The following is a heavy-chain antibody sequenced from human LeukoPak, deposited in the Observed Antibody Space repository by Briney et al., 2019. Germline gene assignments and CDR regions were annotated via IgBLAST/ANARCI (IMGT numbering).Heavy chain of an antibody. CDR1: GYTFTGYY. Sequence: ASVKVSCKASGYTFTGYYVHWVRQAPGQGLEWMGWMNPKSGGTNYAQKFEARVTMNRDTSISTAYMELSRLRFDDTAVYYCARRLLGGSSRQNWFDPWGQGTLITVSS. J-gene: IGHJ5*02. V-gene: IGHV1-2*02. CDR2: MNPKSGGT. D-gene: IGHD6-13*01. CDR3: ARRLLGGSSRQNWFDP.